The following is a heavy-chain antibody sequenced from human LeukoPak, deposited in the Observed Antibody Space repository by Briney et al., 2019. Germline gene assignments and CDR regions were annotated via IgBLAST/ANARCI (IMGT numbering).Heavy chain of an antibody. J-gene: IGHJ4*02. CDR3: ARGSGRRSPTVTTVDY. CDR1: GYTFTSYY. CDR2: INPSGGST. D-gene: IGHD4-17*01. Sequence: GASVKVSCKASGYTFTSYYMHWVRQAPGQGLEWMGIINPSGGSTSYAQKFQGRVTMTRDTSISTAYMELSRLRSDDTAVYYCARGSGRRSPTVTTVDYWGQGTLVTVSS. V-gene: IGHV1-46*01.